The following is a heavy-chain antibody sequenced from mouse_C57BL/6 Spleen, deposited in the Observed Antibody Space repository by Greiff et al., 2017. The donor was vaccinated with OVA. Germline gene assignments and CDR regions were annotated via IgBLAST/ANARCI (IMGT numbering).Heavy chain of an antibody. V-gene: IGHV1-82*01. J-gene: IGHJ1*03. D-gene: IGHD1-1*01. CDR2: IYPGDGDT. Sequence: VKLQQSGPELVKPGASVKISCKASGYAFSSSWMNWVKQRPGKGLEWIGRIYPGDGDTNYNGKFKGKATLTADKSSSTAYMQLSSLTSEDSAVYFCAGYYGDWYFDVWGTGTTVTVSS. CDR1: GYAFSSSW. CDR3: AGYYGDWYFDV.